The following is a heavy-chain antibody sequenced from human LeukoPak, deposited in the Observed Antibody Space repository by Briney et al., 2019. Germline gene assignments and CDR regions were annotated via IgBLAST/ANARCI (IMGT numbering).Heavy chain of an antibody. D-gene: IGHD1-26*01. CDR3: ARDAAGDGSLFDY. V-gene: IGHV1-69*04. Sequence: ASVKVSCKASGGTFSSYAISWVRQAPGQGLEWMGRIIPILGIANYAQKFQGRVTITADKSTSTAYMELSSLRSEDTAVYYCARDAAGDGSLFDYWGQGTLVTVSS. CDR2: IIPILGIA. J-gene: IGHJ4*02. CDR1: GGTFSSYA.